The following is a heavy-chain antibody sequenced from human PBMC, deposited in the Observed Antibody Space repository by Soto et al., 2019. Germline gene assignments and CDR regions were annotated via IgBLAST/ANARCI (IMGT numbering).Heavy chain of an antibody. V-gene: IGHV1-69*13. Sequence: RASVKVSCKASGGTFSTYAISWVRQAPGQGLEWMGGIIPIFGTANYAQKFQGRVTITADASTGTAYMELSSLRSEDTAVYFCARDAPLGAIAAFDIWGQGTMVTVSS. CDR1: GGTFSTYA. CDR3: ARDAPLGAIAAFDI. CDR2: IIPIFGTA. J-gene: IGHJ3*02. D-gene: IGHD1-26*01.